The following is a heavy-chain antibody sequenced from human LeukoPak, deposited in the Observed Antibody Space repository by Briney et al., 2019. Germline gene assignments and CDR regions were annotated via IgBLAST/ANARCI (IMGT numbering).Heavy chain of an antibody. D-gene: IGHD1-26*01. CDR1: GFTFSSYA. J-gene: IGHJ6*02. Sequence: GGSLRLSCEVSGFTFSSYAMSWVRQAPGKGLEWVSAISGSGDTTYYADAVKGRFTISRDNSKNTLYLQMNSLRAEDTAVYYCARDSGELLPYYYYYGMDVWGQGTTVTVSS. V-gene: IGHV3-23*01. CDR3: ARDSGELLPYYYYYGMDV. CDR2: ISGSGDTT.